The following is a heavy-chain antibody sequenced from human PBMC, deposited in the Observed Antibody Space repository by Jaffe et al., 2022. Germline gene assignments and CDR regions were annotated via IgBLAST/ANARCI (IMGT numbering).Heavy chain of an antibody. D-gene: IGHD1-26*01. CDR3: ARHGGKGWELLLYFDY. V-gene: IGHV4-38-2*01. CDR2: IYHSGST. J-gene: IGHJ4*02. Sequence: QVQLQESGPGLVKPSETLSLTCAVSGYSISSGYYWGWIRQPPGKGLEWIGSIYHSGSTYYNPSLKSRVTISVDTSKNQFSLKLSSVTAADTAVYYCARHGGKGWELLLYFDYWGQGTLVTVSS. CDR1: GYSISSGYY.